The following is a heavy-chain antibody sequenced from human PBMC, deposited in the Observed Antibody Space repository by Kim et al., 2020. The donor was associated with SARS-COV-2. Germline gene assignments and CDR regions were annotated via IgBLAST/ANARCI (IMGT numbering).Heavy chain of an antibody. V-gene: IGHV3-30-3*01. Sequence: GGSLRLSCAASGFTFSSYAMHWVRQAPSKGLEWVAVISYDGSNKYYADSVKGRFTISRDNSKNTLYLQMNSLRAEDTAVYYCARGKEWELLYYFDYWGQGTLVTVSS. CDR2: ISYDGSNK. D-gene: IGHD1-26*01. CDR3: ARGKEWELLYYFDY. CDR1: GFTFSSYA. J-gene: IGHJ4*02.